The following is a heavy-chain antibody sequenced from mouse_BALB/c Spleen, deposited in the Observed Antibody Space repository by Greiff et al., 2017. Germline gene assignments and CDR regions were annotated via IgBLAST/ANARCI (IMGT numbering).Heavy chain of an antibody. Sequence: EVNLVESGGGLVKPGGSLKLSCAASGFTFSSYAMSWVRQTPEKRLEWVATISSGGSYTYYPDSVKGRFTISRDNAKNTLYLQMSSLRSEDTAMYYCARHDWDFDYWGQGTTLTVSS. J-gene: IGHJ2*01. D-gene: IGHD4-1*01. CDR2: ISSGGSYT. CDR1: GFTFSSYA. CDR3: ARHDWDFDY. V-gene: IGHV5-9-3*01.